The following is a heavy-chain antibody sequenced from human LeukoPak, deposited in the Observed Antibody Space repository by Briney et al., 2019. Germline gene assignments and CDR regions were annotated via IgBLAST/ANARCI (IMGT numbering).Heavy chain of an antibody. J-gene: IGHJ4*02. D-gene: IGHD3-10*01. V-gene: IGHV4-59*08. Sequence: SSETLSLTCTVSGGSISTYYWSWIRQPPGKGLEWFGYIYYSGSTNYNPSLKSRVTISVDTSKNQFSLNLSSVTAADTAVYYCARRGRGGEFDYWGQGTLVTVSS. CDR2: IYYSGST. CDR3: ARRGRGGEFDY. CDR1: GGSISTYY.